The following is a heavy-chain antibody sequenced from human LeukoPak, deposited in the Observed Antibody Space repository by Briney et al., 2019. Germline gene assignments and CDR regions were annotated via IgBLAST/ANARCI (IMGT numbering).Heavy chain of an antibody. D-gene: IGHD2/OR15-2a*01. CDR2: INSDGSTT. J-gene: IGHJ6*02. CDR3: ARVGTTSNFYYYYGMDV. V-gene: IGHV3-74*01. Sequence: AGGSLRLSCAASGFTFSSYWMYWVRQAPGKRLVWVSRINSDGSTTSYADSVKGRFTISRDNAKNTLYLQMNSLRAEDTAVHYCARVGTTSNFYYYYGMDVWGQGTTVTVSS. CDR1: GFTFSSYW.